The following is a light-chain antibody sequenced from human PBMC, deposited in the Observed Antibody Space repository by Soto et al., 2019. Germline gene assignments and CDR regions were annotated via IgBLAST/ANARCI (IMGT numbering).Light chain of an antibody. CDR2: GNS. CDR1: SSNIGAGYD. V-gene: IGLV1-40*01. CDR3: QSYDSSLREV. J-gene: IGLJ2*01. Sequence: QSVLTQPPSVSGAPGQRVTISCTGSSSNIGAGYDVHWYQQLPGTAPKLLIYGNSNRPSGVPDRFSGSKSGTSASLAITGLHAEDEADYFCQSYDSSLREVFGGGTKLTVL.